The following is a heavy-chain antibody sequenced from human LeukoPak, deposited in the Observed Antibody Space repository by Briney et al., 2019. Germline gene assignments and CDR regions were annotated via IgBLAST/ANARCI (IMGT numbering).Heavy chain of an antibody. CDR2: IWYDGSNK. D-gene: IGHD3-22*01. J-gene: IGHJ4*02. Sequence: PGRSLRLSCAASGFTFSSYAMHWVRQAPGKGLEWVAVIWYDGSNKYYADSVKGRFTISRDNSKNTLYLQMNSLRAEDTAVYYCANEILGVYYDSSGYYFDYWGQGTLVTVSS. CDR3: ANEILGVYYDSSGYYFDY. V-gene: IGHV3-33*06. CDR1: GFTFSSYA.